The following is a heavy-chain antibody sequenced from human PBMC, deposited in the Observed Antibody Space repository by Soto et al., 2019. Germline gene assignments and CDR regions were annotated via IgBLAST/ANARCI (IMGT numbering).Heavy chain of an antibody. CDR3: ARRKERSGPHYFDY. Sequence: RASVKVSCKASGYTFTTYDISWVRQVTGQGLEWMGWMNPYSGNTGYAQKFQGRVTVTRNTSISTVYMELSGLRPDDTAVYYCARRKERSGPHYFDYWGQGSQVTVSS. D-gene: IGHD6-25*01. V-gene: IGHV1-8*01. CDR1: GYTFTTYD. J-gene: IGHJ4*02. CDR2: MNPYSGNT.